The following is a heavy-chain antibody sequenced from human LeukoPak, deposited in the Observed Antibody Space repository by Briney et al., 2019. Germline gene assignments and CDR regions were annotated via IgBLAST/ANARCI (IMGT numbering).Heavy chain of an antibody. J-gene: IGHJ4*02. D-gene: IGHD6-13*01. Sequence: SETLSLTCTVSGGSISSYYWSWIRQPAGKGLEWIGRIYTSGSTNYNPSLKSRVTMSVDTSKNQFSLKLSSVTAADTAVYYCARGSDGGAAADFDYWGQGTLVTVSS. CDR3: ARGSDGGAAADFDY. CDR1: GGSISSYY. CDR2: IYTSGST. V-gene: IGHV4-4*07.